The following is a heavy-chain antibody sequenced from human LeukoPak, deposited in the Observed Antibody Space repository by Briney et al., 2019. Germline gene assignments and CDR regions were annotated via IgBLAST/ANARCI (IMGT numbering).Heavy chain of an antibody. CDR2: IRYDGSDE. CDR1: AFSFSDYG. J-gene: IGHJ4*02. D-gene: IGHD3-22*01. V-gene: IGHV3-30*02. CDR3: ARDFGLLHLDDY. Sequence: QPGGSLRLSCAASAFSFSDYGMHWVRQGPGKGLEWVAFIRYDGSDEYYPDSVKGRFTISRDNSKNTLYLQMNSLRAEDTAVYYCARDFGLLHLDDYWGQGTLVTVSS.